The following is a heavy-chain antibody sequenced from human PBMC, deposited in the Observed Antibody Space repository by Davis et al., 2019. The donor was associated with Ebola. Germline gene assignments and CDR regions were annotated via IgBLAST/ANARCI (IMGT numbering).Heavy chain of an antibody. D-gene: IGHD3-16*01. Sequence: GESLKISCKGSGYYFTSYWISWVRQAPGQGLEWMGWISAYNGNTNYAQKLQGRVTVTTDTSTTTAYMEVRSLTSDDTAMYFCARDVQRLRGSYIGYWGQGTLVTVSS. CDR1: GYYFTSYW. V-gene: IGHV1-18*04. J-gene: IGHJ4*02. CDR3: ARDVQRLRGSYIGY. CDR2: ISAYNGNT.